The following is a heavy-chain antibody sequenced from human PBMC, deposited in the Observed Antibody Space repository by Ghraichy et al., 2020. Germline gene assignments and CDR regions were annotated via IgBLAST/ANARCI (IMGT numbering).Heavy chain of an antibody. V-gene: IGHV3-9*01. D-gene: IGHD5-12*01. J-gene: IGHJ4*02. CDR3: AKDISGYDLRKMFDY. CDR1: GFTFDDYA. CDR2: ISWNSGSI. Sequence: GGSLRLSCAASGFTFDDYAMHWVRQAPGKGLEWVSGISWNSGSIGYADSVKGRFTISRDNAKNSLYLQMNSLRAEDTALYYCAKDISGYDLRKMFDYWGQGTLVTVSS.